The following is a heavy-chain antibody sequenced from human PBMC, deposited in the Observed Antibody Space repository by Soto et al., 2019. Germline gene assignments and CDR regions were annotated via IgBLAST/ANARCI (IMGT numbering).Heavy chain of an antibody. V-gene: IGHV3-23*01. CDR2: IGGSGGST. Sequence: EVQLLESGGGLVQPGGSLRLSCAASGFTFRSYAMSWVRQAPGKGLEWVSAIGGSGGSTFYADSVKGRFTISRDNSKYTLYLQMNSLRAEDTAVYYCAKGMSGSYSYNWFDPWGQGTLVTVSS. CDR1: GFTFRSYA. J-gene: IGHJ5*02. CDR3: AKGMSGSYSYNWFDP. D-gene: IGHD1-26*01.